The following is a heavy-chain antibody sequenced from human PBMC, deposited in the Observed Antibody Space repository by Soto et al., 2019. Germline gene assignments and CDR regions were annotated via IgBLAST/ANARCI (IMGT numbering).Heavy chain of an antibody. V-gene: IGHV4-31*03. CDR2: THYSGST. D-gene: IGHD2-21*02. J-gene: IGHJ6*02. CDR3: AREVTAGYYGMDV. Sequence: QVQLQESGPGLVKPSQTLSLTCTVSGGSISSGGYYWSWIRQHPGKGLEWIGYTHYSGSTYYNPSLKSRVTISVDPSKNQFSLNLSSVTAADTAVYYCAREVTAGYYGMDVWGQGTTVTVSS. CDR1: GGSISSGGYY.